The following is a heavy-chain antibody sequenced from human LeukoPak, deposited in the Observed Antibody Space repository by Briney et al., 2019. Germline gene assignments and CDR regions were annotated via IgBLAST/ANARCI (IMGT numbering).Heavy chain of an antibody. CDR3: AREPWGSASDAFDI. Sequence: GGSLRLSCAASGFTVSSNYMSWVRQAPGKGLEWVSVIYSGGSTYYADSVKGRFTISRDNSKNTLYLQMNSLRAEDTAVYYFAREPWGSASDAFDIWGQGTMVTVSS. CDR1: GFTVSSNY. V-gene: IGHV3-53*05. J-gene: IGHJ3*02. CDR2: IYSGGST. D-gene: IGHD3-16*01.